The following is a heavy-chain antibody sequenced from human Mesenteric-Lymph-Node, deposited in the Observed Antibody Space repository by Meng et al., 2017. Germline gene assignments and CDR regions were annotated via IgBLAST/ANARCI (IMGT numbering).Heavy chain of an antibody. V-gene: IGHV4-30-4*01. Sequence: QVQLQESGPGLVKPSQTLSLPCTVSGGSISSSNYYWSWSRQPPGKGLEWSGHIYNSGSTYYNPSLKSRITISVDTSKNQFSLKLSSVTAADTAVYYCARGQKGYFDLWGRGTLVTVSS. J-gene: IGHJ2*01. CDR2: IYNSGST. CDR3: ARGQKGYFDL. CDR1: GGSISSSNYY.